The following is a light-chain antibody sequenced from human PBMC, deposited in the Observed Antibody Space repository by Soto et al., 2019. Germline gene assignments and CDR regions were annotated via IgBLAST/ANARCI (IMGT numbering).Light chain of an antibody. CDR3: QQSFNTPRT. J-gene: IGKJ1*01. CDR1: QTIRDF. V-gene: IGKV1-39*01. Sequence: DIQMTQSPSSLSASIGDRVTITCRARQTIRDFLNWYQHKPGKAPKLLIYAASSLHGGGPSRFSGSGSGTNCTLTISGLHPEDFATYFWQQSFNTPRTFGQGTKVEIK. CDR2: AAS.